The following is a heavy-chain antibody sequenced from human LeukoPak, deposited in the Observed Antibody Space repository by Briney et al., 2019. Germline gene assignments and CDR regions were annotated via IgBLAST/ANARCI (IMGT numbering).Heavy chain of an antibody. Sequence: PSQTLSLTCTVSGGSISSGGYYWGWIRQHPGKGLEWIGYIYYSGSTYYNPSLKSRVTISVDTSKNQFSLKLSSVTAADTAVYYCARDVAAAIVGYFQHWGQGTLVTVSS. V-gene: IGHV4-31*03. J-gene: IGHJ1*01. CDR3: ARDVAAAIVGYFQH. CDR2: IYYSGST. D-gene: IGHD6-13*01. CDR1: GGSISSGGYY.